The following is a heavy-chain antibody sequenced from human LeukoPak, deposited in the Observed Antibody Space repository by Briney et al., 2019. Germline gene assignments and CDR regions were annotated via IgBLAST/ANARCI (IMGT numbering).Heavy chain of an antibody. CDR1: GYTFTGYY. D-gene: IGHD1-26*01. J-gene: IGHJ4*02. CDR3: AREGSGSRVANGFDY. CDR2: INPNSGGT. Sequence: GASVKVSCKASGYTFTGYYMHWVRQAPGQGLEWMGWINPNSGGTNYAQKFQGRVTMTRDTSISTAYMELSRLRSDDTAVYYCAREGSGSRVANGFDYWGQGTLVTVSS. V-gene: IGHV1-2*02.